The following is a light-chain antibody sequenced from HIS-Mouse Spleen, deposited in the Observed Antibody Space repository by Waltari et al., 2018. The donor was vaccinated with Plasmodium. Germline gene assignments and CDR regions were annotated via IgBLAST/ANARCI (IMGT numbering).Light chain of an antibody. V-gene: IGLV1-51*01. CDR2: DNN. J-gene: IGLJ2*01. CDR3: GTWDSSLSAGVV. CDR1: SSNTGNNY. Sequence: QSVLTQPPSVSAAPGQKVTISCPGSSSNTGNNYVSWSQKLPGTAPKPLIYDNNKRPSGIPDRFSGSKSGTSATLGITGLQTGDEADYYCGTWDSSLSAGVVFGGGTKLTVL.